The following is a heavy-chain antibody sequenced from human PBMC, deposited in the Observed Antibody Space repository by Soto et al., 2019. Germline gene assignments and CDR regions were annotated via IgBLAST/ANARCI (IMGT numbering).Heavy chain of an antibody. Sequence: SETLSLTCTVSGGSISSGGYYWSWIRQHPGKGLEWIGYIYYSGSTYYNPSLKPRVTMSRDTSESQVSLKLSSVTAADTAVYYCARGFWGSLDVWGQGITVTVSS. D-gene: IGHD3-16*01. CDR3: ARGFWGSLDV. CDR1: GGSISSGGYY. V-gene: IGHV4-31*03. J-gene: IGHJ6*02. CDR2: IYYSGST.